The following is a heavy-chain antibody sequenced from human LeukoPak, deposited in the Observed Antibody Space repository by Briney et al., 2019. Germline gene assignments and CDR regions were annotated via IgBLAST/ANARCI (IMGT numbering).Heavy chain of an antibody. Sequence: ASVKVSCKASGYTFSSYGISRVRQAPGQGLEWMGWISGYNAITETAQKVQGRLTLTTDTSTSTAYMELRTLRSDDTAGYYCARGGAYIAWPQASDIWGQGTMVTVS. CDR2: ISGYNAIT. D-gene: IGHD1-26*01. CDR1: GYTFSSYG. CDR3: ARGGAYIAWPQASDI. V-gene: IGHV1-18*01. J-gene: IGHJ3*02.